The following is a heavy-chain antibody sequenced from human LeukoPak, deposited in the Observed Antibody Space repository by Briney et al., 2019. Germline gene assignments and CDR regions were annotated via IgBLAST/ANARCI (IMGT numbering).Heavy chain of an antibody. D-gene: IGHD6-6*01. CDR1: GFTFRTYW. CDR3: ARLIGDRTIYDY. J-gene: IGHJ4*02. CDR2: INQGGSET. Sequence: GGSLRLSCAASGFTFRTYWMSWVRQAPGKGLEWVASINQGGSETYYVGSVKGRFTISRDNTMNSSFLQMNSLRAEDTAVYYCARLIGDRTIYDYWGQGTLVTVSS. V-gene: IGHV3-7*01.